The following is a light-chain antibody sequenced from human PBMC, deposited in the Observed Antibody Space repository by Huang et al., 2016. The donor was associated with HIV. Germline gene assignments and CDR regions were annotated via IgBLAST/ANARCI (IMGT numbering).Light chain of an antibody. V-gene: IGKV3-20*01. J-gene: IGKJ4*01. Sequence: EIVLTQSPGTLSLSPGERATLSCRASQSVSSSYLVWYQQKLGQAPRLLIYGASSRATGIPDRFRGRGSGTDFTLTITRLEPEDFAVYYCQQYGGSPPRLTFGGGTKVEIK. CDR2: GAS. CDR3: QQYGGSPPRLT. CDR1: QSVSSSY.